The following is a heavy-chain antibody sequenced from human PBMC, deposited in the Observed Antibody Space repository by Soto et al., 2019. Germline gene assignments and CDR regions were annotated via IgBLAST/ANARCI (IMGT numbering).Heavy chain of an antibody. Sequence: QVQLQESGPGLVKPSETLSLICTVSGGSISNYYWSXIXXXXGKGLEWIGYIYESGSTNYNPSLKXXXXXXXXXXXXXXXXXXXXXXXXXXXXXXXXXXXXXXXXXXXXMDVWGKGTTVTVSS. CDR2: IYESGST. V-gene: IGHV4-59*01. CDR3: XXXXXXXXXXXXXMDV. CDR1: GGSISNYY. J-gene: IGHJ6*04.